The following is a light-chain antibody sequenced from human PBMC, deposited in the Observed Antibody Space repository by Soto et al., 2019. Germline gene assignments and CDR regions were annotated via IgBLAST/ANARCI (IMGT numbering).Light chain of an antibody. CDR1: SGHRDYA. Sequence: QLVLTQSPSASASLGASVKFTCTLSSGHRDYAIAWHQQQPEKGPRYLMKVNNHGSHNKGDGIPDRFSGSSSAAERYLTISSLQSEDEADYYCQTWGTGIQVFGGGTKVTVL. CDR3: QTWGTGIQV. V-gene: IGLV4-69*01. CDR2: VNNHGSH. J-gene: IGLJ2*01.